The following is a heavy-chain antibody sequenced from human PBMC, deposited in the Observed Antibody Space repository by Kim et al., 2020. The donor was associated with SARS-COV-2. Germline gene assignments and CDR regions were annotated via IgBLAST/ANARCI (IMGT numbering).Heavy chain of an antibody. CDR3: AKDRGEGYCSGSSCYAYYYFGMDV. CDR1: GFTFSSYG. J-gene: IGHJ6*02. CDR2: ISYDGRNT. V-gene: IGHV3-30*18. Sequence: GGSLRLSCAASGFTFSSYGMHWVRQAPGKGLEWVAVISYDGRNTYYADSVKGRFTISRDNSKNTLYLQMNSLRAEDTAVYYCAKDRGEGYCSGSSCYAYYYFGMDVWGQGTTVTVSS. D-gene: IGHD2-15*01.